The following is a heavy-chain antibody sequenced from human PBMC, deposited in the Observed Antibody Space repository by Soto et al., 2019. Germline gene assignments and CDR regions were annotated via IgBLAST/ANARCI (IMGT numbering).Heavy chain of an antibody. Sequence: SETLSLTCTVSGGSISSGGYYWSWIRQHPGKGLEWIGYIYYSGSTYYNPSLKSRVTISVDTSKNQFSLKLSSVTAADTAVYYCARAPRSGNYGNYYYYGMDVWGQGTTVTVSS. D-gene: IGHD4-4*01. CDR3: ARAPRSGNYGNYYYYGMDV. V-gene: IGHV4-31*03. CDR1: GGSISSGGYY. J-gene: IGHJ6*02. CDR2: IYYSGST.